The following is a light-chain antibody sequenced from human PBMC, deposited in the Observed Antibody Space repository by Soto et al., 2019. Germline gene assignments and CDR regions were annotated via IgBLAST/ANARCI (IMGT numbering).Light chain of an antibody. CDR1: QSVSNN. CDR3: QQYNNWPRGT. J-gene: IGKJ1*01. V-gene: IGKV3-15*01. CDR2: GAS. Sequence: EIVMTQSPASLSVSPGEGATLSCRASQSVSNNLAWYQQKPGQAPRLLIYGASTRATGIPARFSGNGSGTDFTLTISSLQSEDFAVYYCQQYNNWPRGTLGQGTKVDIK.